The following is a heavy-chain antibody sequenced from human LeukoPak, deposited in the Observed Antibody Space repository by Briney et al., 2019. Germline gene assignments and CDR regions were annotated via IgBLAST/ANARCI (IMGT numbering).Heavy chain of an antibody. CDR1: GFTFDDYT. CDR3: AKGRVEMATINAAFDI. CDR2: ISWDGGST. D-gene: IGHD5-24*01. J-gene: IGHJ3*02. V-gene: IGHV3-43*01. Sequence: GGSLRLSCAASGFTFDDYTMHWVRQAPGKGLEWVSLISWDGGSTYYADSVKGRFTISRDNSKNSLYLQMNSLRTEDTALYYCAKGRVEMATINAAFDIWGQGTMVTVSS.